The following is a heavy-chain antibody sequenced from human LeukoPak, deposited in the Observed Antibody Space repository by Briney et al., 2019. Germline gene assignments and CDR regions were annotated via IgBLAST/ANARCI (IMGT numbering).Heavy chain of an antibody. CDR2: IYPSDSDT. CDR3: ARRSINSYSYGRHFDL. V-gene: IGHV5-51*01. CDR1: GYRFTSYW. D-gene: IGHD5-18*01. Sequence: GESLKISCKGSGYRFTSYWIGWVRQMPGKGLEWMGIIYPSDSDTRYSPSFQGQVTISADKSISTAYLQWSSLKASDTAMYYCARRSINSYSYGRHFDLWGRGTLVTVSS. J-gene: IGHJ2*01.